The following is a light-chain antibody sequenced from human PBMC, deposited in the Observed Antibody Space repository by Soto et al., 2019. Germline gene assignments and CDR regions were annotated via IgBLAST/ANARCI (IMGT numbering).Light chain of an antibody. J-gene: IGLJ1*01. CDR3: ETWDSNTRV. V-gene: IGLV4-60*02. Sequence: QPVLTQSSSASASQGSSVKLTCTLSSGHSSYIIAWHQQQPGKAPRYLMKLEGSGSYNKGSGVPDRFSGSSSGADRYLTISNLQFEDEADYYCETWDSNTRVFGTGTKLTVL. CDR2: LEGSGSY. CDR1: SGHSSYI.